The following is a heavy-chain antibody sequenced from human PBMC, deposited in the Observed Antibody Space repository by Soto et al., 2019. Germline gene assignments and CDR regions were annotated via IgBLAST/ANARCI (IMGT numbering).Heavy chain of an antibody. J-gene: IGHJ3*02. D-gene: IGHD6-19*01. Sequence: PSQTLSLTCAISGDSVSSNSAAWNWIRQSPSRGLEWLGRTYYRSKWYNDYAVSVKSRITINPDTPKNQFSLQLNSVTPEDTAVYYCAREGRIAVAAYDAFDIWGQGTMVTVSS. CDR1: GDSVSSNSAA. CDR3: AREGRIAVAAYDAFDI. CDR2: TYYRSKWYN. V-gene: IGHV6-1*01.